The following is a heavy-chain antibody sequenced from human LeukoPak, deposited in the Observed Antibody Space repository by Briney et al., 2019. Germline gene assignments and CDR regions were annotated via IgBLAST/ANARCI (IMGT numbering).Heavy chain of an antibody. CDR1: GFTFSSYG. CDR3: AKDSTAMGLTTDFDY. D-gene: IGHD1-14*01. CDR2: ITYDGSNK. Sequence: GGSLRLSCAASGFTFSSYGMHWVRQAPGKELEWVAVITYDGSNKNYADSVKGRFTISRDNSKNTLYVQMNSLRGEDTAVYYCAKDSTAMGLTTDFDYWGQGTLVTVSS. V-gene: IGHV3-30*18. J-gene: IGHJ4*02.